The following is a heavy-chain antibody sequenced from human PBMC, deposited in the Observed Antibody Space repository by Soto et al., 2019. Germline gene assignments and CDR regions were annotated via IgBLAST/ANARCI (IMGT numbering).Heavy chain of an antibody. J-gene: IGHJ4*02. Sequence: PGGSLRLSCAASGFTFSIYAMNWVRQAPGEGLEWVSALSTSVGSTYYADSVKGRFTISRDNSKNTLYLQMNSLRAEDTAMYYCEKAGTHSYFDYSGQGTLVTVSS. CDR2: LSTSVGST. CDR3: EKAGTHSYFDY. V-gene: IGHV3-23*01. D-gene: IGHD1-1*01. CDR1: GFTFSIYA.